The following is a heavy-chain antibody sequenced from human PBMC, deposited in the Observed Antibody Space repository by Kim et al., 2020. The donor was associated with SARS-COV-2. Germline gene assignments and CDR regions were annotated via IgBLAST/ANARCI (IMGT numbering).Heavy chain of an antibody. J-gene: IGHJ1*01. Sequence: SETLSLTCTVSGGSISSYYCSWIRQPPGKGLEWIGYIYYSGSTNYNPSLKSRVTISVDTSKNQFSLKLSSVTAADTAVYYCARGILQQLEYFQHWGQGTLVTVSS. V-gene: IGHV4-59*01. CDR1: GGSISSYY. CDR2: IYYSGST. CDR3: ARGILQQLEYFQH. D-gene: IGHD6-13*01.